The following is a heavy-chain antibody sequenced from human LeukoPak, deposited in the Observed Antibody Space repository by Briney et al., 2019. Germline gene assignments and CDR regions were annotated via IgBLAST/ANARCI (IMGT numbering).Heavy chain of an antibody. CDR1: GFTFRSYA. J-gene: IGHJ5*01. Sequence: GGSLRLSCAASGFTFRSYAMNWVRQSPGKGLEWVSSISYGDGTAFYAGSVKGRFTVSRDNSRTILYLQMDSLRAEDTAVYYCAKDRGYTGYDSGGIDSWGQGTLVTVSS. V-gene: IGHV3-23*01. D-gene: IGHD5-12*01. CDR2: ISYGDGTA. CDR3: AKDRGYTGYDSGGIDS.